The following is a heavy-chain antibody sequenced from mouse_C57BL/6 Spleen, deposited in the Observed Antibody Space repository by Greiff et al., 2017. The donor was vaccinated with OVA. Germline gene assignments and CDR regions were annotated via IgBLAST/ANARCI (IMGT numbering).Heavy chain of an antibody. CDR2: ISYDGSN. CDR1: GYSITSGYY. V-gene: IGHV3-6*01. Sequence: EVKLMESGPGLVKPSQSLSLTCSVTGYSITSGYYWNWIRQFPGNKLEWMGYISYDGSNNYNPSLKNRISITRDTSKNQFFLKLNSVTTEDTATYYCARALYGSTDYWGQGTTLTVSS. D-gene: IGHD1-1*01. CDR3: ARALYGSTDY. J-gene: IGHJ2*01.